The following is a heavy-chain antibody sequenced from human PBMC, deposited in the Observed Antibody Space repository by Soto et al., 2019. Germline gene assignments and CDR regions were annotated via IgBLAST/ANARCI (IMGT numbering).Heavy chain of an antibody. CDR2: IYYSGST. J-gene: IGHJ4*02. CDR3: ASLGGYYQAFDQ. CDR1: GGSINTYY. D-gene: IGHD3-22*01. Sequence: QVQLQESGPGLVKPSETLSLTCTVSGGSINTYYWSWFRQPPGKGLEWIGHIYYSGSTTYNPSLKCRVTISVDTSKNQFSLKLNSVTAADTAVYYCASLGGYYQAFDQWGQGSLVTVSS. V-gene: IGHV4-59*08.